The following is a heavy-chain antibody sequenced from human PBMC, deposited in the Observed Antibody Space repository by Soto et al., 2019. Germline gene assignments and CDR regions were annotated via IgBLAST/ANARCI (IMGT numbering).Heavy chain of an antibody. D-gene: IGHD1-1*01. CDR2: IYYSGNI. CDR1: GGSISSGGYF. V-gene: IGHV4-31*03. J-gene: IGHJ4*01. CDR3: ARGWVQSHYFDS. Sequence: TLSLTCTVAGGSISSGGYFWSWVRQPPGKGLEWIGYIYYSGNIYYNPSLRSRVTISVDTSKNQFSLKMSSVTAADTAVYSCARGWVQSHYFDSCRHVTLFTVSS.